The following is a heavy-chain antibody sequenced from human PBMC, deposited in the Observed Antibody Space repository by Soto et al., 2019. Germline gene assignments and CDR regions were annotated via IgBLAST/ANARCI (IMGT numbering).Heavy chain of an antibody. CDR2: IYPGDSDT. Sequence: PGESLQISCKGSGYSFTSYWIGCVRQMPGKGLEWIGIIYPGDSDTRYSPSFQGQVTISADKSISTAYLQWSSLKASDTAMYYCARRGSLGWLQLEFSWFEPWGEGTLVTVSS. J-gene: IGHJ5*02. CDR3: ARRGSLGWLQLEFSWFEP. V-gene: IGHV5-51*01. D-gene: IGHD1-1*01. CDR1: GYSFTSYW.